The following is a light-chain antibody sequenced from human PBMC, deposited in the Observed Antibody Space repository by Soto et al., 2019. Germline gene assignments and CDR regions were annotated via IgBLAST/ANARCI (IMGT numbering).Light chain of an antibody. CDR1: QSVSSSY. CDR3: QQYGSSPWT. CDR2: DAS. Sequence: EIVLTQSPGTLSLSPGERATLSCRASQSVSSSYLAWYQQKPGQAPRLLIYDASTRATGIPDRISGSGFGTDFTLTISRLAPEDFAVYYCQQYGSSPWTFGQGTRVEI. J-gene: IGKJ1*01. V-gene: IGKV3-20*01.